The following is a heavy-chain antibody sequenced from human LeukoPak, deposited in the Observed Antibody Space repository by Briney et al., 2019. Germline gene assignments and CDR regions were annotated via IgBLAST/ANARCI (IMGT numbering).Heavy chain of an antibody. CDR1: GFTFSNAW. J-gene: IGHJ4*02. D-gene: IGHD4-17*01. CDR2: IKRKTDGGTT. V-gene: IGHV3-15*01. Sequence: PGGSLRLSCAASGFTFSNAWMSWVRQAPGKGLEWVGRIKRKTDGGTTDYAAPVKGRFTISRDDSKNTLYLQMNSLKTEDTAVYYCTTVSHDYGDSSFDYWGQGTLVTVSS. CDR3: TTVSHDYGDSSFDY.